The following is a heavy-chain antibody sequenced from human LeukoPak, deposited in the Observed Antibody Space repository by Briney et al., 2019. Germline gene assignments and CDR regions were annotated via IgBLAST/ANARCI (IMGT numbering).Heavy chain of an antibody. CDR3: AGGGRRTSIAAAGRSWRVDY. CDR2: IYYSGST. Sequence: SETLSLTCTVSGYSISSSSYYWGWIRQPPGKGLEWIGSIYYSGSTYYNPSLKSRVTISVDTSKNQFSLKLSSVTAADTAVYYCAGGGRRTSIAAAGRSWRVDYWGQGTLVTVSS. J-gene: IGHJ4*02. CDR1: GYSISSSSYY. V-gene: IGHV4-39*01. D-gene: IGHD6-13*01.